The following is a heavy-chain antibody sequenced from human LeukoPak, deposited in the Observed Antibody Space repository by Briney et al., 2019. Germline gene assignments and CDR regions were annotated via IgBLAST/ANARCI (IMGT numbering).Heavy chain of an antibody. V-gene: IGHV3-33*08. CDR2: IWYDGSNK. CDR3: ARGVQLWSPHFDY. D-gene: IGHD5-18*01. J-gene: IGHJ4*02. Sequence: PGGSLRLSCAASGFTFSSYAMSWVRQAPGKGLEWVAVIWYDGSNKYYADSVKGRFAISRDNSKNTLYLQMNSLRAEDTAVYYCARGVQLWSPHFDYWGQGTLVTVSS. CDR1: GFTFSSYA.